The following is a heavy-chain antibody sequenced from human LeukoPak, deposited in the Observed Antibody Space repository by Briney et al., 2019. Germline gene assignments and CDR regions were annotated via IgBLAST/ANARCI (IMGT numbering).Heavy chain of an antibody. Sequence: VASVKVSCKASGGTFSSYAISWVRQAPGQGLEWMGRIIPILGIANYAQKFQGRVTITANKSTSTAYMELSSLRSEDTAVYYCARGPGLAVAGTGTYDYWGQGTLVPVSS. D-gene: IGHD6-19*01. CDR1: GGTFSSYA. CDR2: IIPILGIA. CDR3: ARGPGLAVAGTGTYDY. J-gene: IGHJ4*02. V-gene: IGHV1-69*04.